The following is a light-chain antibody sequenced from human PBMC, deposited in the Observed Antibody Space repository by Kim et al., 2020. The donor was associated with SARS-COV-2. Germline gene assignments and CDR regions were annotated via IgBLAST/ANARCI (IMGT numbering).Light chain of an antibody. CDR1: SSDVGGYKS. J-gene: IGLJ2*01. V-gene: IGLV2-14*03. CDR3: SSYTSSSTLI. Sequence: GQSITISCSGSSSDVGGYKSVSWYQHHPGKATKLMVFDVSKRPSGVSNRFSGSKSGSTASLTISGLQAEDEADYYCSSYTSSSTLIFGGGTQLTVL. CDR2: DVS.